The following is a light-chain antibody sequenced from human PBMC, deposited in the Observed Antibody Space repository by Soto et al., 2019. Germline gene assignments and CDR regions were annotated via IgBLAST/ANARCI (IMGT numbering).Light chain of an antibody. Sequence: DIQMTQSPSTLSASVGDRVTITCRASQSVTDWLAWYQQKPGKAPNLLIYDASRLQSGIPSRFSGSGSGTEFTLTISSLQPDDFATYSCQQYTTYPYTFGQGTK. CDR1: QSVTDW. V-gene: IGKV1-5*01. CDR3: QQYTTYPYT. CDR2: DAS. J-gene: IGKJ2*01.